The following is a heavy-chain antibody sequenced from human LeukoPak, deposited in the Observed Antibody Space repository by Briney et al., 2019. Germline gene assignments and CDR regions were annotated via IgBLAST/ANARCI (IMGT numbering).Heavy chain of an antibody. CDR1: GFMLRSSA. V-gene: IGHV3-74*01. D-gene: IGHD2/OR15-2a*01. CDR3: VSFYETY. Sequence: PGGSLRLSCAASGFMLRSSAMSWVRQAPGKGLVWVSHINSDGSWTSYADSVKGRFTISKDNAKNTVYLQMNSLRAEDTAVYYCVSFYETYWGRGTLVTVSS. CDR2: INSDGSWT. J-gene: IGHJ4*02.